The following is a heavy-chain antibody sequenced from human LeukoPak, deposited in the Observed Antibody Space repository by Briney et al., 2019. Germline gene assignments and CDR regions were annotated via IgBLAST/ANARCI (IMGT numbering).Heavy chain of an antibody. CDR2: ISGSGGST. CDR1: GFTFSSYA. V-gene: IGHV3-23*01. Sequence: GGSLRLSCAASGFTFSSYAMSWVRQAPGKGREWVSAISGSGGSTYYADSVKGRFTISRDNSKNTLYLQMNSLRAEDTAVYYCAKPPSGYSGYDTRDYYFDYWGQGTLVTVSS. D-gene: IGHD5-12*01. CDR3: AKPPSGYSGYDTRDYYFDY. J-gene: IGHJ4*02.